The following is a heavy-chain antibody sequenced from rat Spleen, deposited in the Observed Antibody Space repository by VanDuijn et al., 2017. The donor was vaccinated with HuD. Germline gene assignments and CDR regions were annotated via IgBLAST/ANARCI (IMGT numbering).Heavy chain of an antibody. D-gene: IGHD1-1*01. CDR1: GFTFNNYW. Sequence: EVQLVESEGGLVQPGRSLKLSCVASGFTFNNYWMSWIRQAPTKGLEWVAYISAGGDSSYYRDSVKGRFAISRDNAKNTLYLQMDSLRSEDTATYYCTTGLQWGQGVMVTVSS. CDR2: ISAGGDSS. V-gene: IGHV5-27*01. J-gene: IGHJ2*01. CDR3: TTGLQ.